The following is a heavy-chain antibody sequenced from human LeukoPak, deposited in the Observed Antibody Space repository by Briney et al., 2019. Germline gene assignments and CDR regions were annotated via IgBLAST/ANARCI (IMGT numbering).Heavy chain of an antibody. J-gene: IGHJ4*02. CDR2: IYTSGNT. V-gene: IGHV4-61*09. Sequence: SETLSLTCTVSGGSINSGSYYWTWIRQPAGKELEWIGHIYTSGNTNYNPSLKSRVTISADTSKNQFSLKLNSVTAADTAVYYCARSEGRYSSRLDWWGQGSLVTVSS. CDR3: ARSEGRYSSRLDW. CDR1: GGSINSGSYY. D-gene: IGHD6-13*01.